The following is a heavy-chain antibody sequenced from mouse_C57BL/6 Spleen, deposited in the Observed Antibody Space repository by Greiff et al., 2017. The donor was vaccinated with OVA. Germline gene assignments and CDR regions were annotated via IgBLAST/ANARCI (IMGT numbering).Heavy chain of an antibody. D-gene: IGHD2-5*01. J-gene: IGHJ4*01. CDR3: ARPYSNSDYYYAMDY. CDR2: IFPGSGST. V-gene: IGHV1-56*01. Sequence: QVQLKESGPELVRPGASVKISCTAPGYTFSRHWMQWVRQRPGQGLEWIGEIFPGSGSTFYNEKFKGKATLTVDTSSSTAYMQVSSLTSEDSAVYFCARPYSNSDYYYAMDYWGQGTSVTVSS. CDR1: GYTFSRHW.